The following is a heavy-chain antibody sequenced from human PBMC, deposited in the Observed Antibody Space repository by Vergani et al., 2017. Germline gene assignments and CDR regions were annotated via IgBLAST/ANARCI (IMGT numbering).Heavy chain of an antibody. J-gene: IGHJ6*03. D-gene: IGHD2/OR15-2a*01. CDR2: IFYSGTT. CDR3: ARVDTQVPSTSHFYYMDV. Sequence: QVQLQESGPGVVKPSQTLSLTCAVSGGSISSGDHCWTWSRQRPGKGLEWIGYIFYSGTTYDNPSLRSRLTISVYTSQNQFSLKLRSVTAADTAVYYCARVDTQVPSTSHFYYMDVWGKGTTVVVSS. CDR1: GGSISSGDHC. V-gene: IGHV4-31*11.